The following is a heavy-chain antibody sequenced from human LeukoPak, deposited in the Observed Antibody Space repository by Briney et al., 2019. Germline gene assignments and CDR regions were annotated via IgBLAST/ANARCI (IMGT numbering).Heavy chain of an antibody. Sequence: PSETLSLTCAVYGGSFSGYYWSWIRQPPGKGLEWIGEINHSGSTNYNPSLKSRVTISVDTSKNQFSLKLSSVTAADTAVHYCARTVRDWFDPWGQGTLVTVSS. CDR2: INHSGST. CDR1: GGSFSGYY. J-gene: IGHJ5*02. CDR3: ARTVRDWFDP. V-gene: IGHV4-34*01.